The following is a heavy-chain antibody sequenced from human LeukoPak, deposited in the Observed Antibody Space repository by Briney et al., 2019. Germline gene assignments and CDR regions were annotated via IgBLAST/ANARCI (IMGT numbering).Heavy chain of an antibody. CDR3: ARDNEYCTGGTCRLDY. Sequence: GGSLRLSCASSGFTFSFYWMHWVRQAPGKGLVWVSRINNDGGSTSYAGSVKGRFTISRDNAKNTLYLQMNNLRAEDTAVYYCARDNEYCTGGTCRLDYWGQGALVTVSS. CDR2: INNDGGST. V-gene: IGHV3-74*01. J-gene: IGHJ4*02. CDR1: GFTFSFYW. D-gene: IGHD2-15*01.